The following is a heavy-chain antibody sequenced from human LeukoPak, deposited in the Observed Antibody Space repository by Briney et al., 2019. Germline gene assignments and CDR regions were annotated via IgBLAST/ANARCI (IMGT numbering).Heavy chain of an antibody. CDR1: GFTFTSYG. D-gene: IGHD2-21*02. V-gene: IGHV3-30*03. CDR2: ISYDGSNK. J-gene: IGHJ4*02. CDR3: ARDGQIYGDSAYFDY. Sequence: GGSLRLSCAASGFTFTSYGMHWVRQAPGKGLEWVAVISYDGSNKYYVDSVKGRFTISRDNSKNTLYLQMNSLRAEDTAVYYCARDGQIYGDSAYFDYWGQGTLVTVSS.